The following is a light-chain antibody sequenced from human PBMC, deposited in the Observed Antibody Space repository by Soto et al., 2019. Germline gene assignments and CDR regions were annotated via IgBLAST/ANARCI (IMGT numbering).Light chain of an antibody. CDR2: EIS. CDR1: SSDVGGHNY. J-gene: IGLJ1*01. Sequence: QSALTQPASVSGSPGQSITISCTGTSSDVGGHNYVSWYQQHPGTAPKLLIYEISNRPSGVSHRFSGSRSGNTASLTISGLQAEDEADYYCSSYTSTSTLYVFGTGTKVTVL. CDR3: SSYTSTSTLYV. V-gene: IGLV2-14*01.